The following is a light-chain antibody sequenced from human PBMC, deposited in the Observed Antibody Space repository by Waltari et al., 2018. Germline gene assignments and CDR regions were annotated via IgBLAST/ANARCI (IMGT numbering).Light chain of an antibody. CDR1: SSDSGGSNY. J-gene: IGLJ2*01. CDR2: DVT. V-gene: IGLV2-14*03. CDR3: SSFTSSTTGI. Sequence: SALTQPDSVSGSPGQSITISCSGISSDSGGSNYASWYQQHPGEAPKVIIYDVTNRPSGVSNRFSGSKSGSSASLTISGLQPEDEADYYCSSFTSSTTGIFGGGTKLTVL.